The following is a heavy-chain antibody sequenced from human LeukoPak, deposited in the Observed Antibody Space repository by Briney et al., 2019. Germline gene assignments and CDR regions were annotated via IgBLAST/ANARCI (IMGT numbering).Heavy chain of an antibody. D-gene: IGHD1-26*01. CDR2: IYYSGST. J-gene: IGHJ3*02. V-gene: IGHV4-61*01. CDR1: GVSVSSGSYY. CDR3: AKVGATYDAFDI. Sequence: SETLSLTCTVSGVSVSSGSYYWSWIRQPPGKGLEWIGYIYYSGSTNYNPSLKSRVTISVDTSKNQFSLKLSSVTAADTAVYYCAKVGATYDAFDIWGQGTMVTVSS.